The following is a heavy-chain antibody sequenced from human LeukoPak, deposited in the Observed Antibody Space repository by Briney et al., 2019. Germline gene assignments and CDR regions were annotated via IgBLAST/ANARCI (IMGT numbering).Heavy chain of an antibody. V-gene: IGHV5-51*01. D-gene: IGHD5-12*01. J-gene: IGHJ3*01. CDR2: IHPRGFDN. CDR1: GYSITSYW. CDR3: AGSTVDKDFDV. Sequence: GSALKISWTCCGYSITSYWIGCVRPMGGKGVEWMGIIHPRGFDNRYSTSFQGQATISADKSISTALLQWSILKDADTAMYYCAGSTVDKDFDVWGQGTMVTVSS.